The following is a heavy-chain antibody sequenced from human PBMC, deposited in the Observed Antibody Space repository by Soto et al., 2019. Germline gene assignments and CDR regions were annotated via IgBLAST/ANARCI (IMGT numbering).Heavy chain of an antibody. V-gene: IGHV3-48*03. CDR2: ISASGDTT. J-gene: IGHJ6*02. CDR3: ARVYRRRMAYYGMDV. D-gene: IGHD2-21*01. Sequence: EVQLVESGGGLEQPGGSLRHSCAASAFTLSNYEMTWVRQAPGRGLEWLSFISASGDTTYYADSVEGRFTMSRDNAKNLVYLQMNSLRVEDTAVYYCARVYRRRMAYYGMDVWGPGTTVTVSS. CDR1: AFTLSNYE.